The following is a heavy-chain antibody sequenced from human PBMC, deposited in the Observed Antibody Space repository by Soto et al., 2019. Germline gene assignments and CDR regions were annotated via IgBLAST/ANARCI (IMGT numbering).Heavy chain of an antibody. Sequence: SVKVSCKASGFTFTSSAVQWVRQARGQRLEWIGWIVVGSGSTNYAQKFQERVTITRDMSTSTAYMELSSLRSEDTVVYYCADSKIRPYDSSGYYYVCGMDVWGQGTTVTVSS. CDR2: IVVGSGST. CDR3: ADSKIRPYDSSGYYYVCGMDV. D-gene: IGHD3-22*01. J-gene: IGHJ6*02. V-gene: IGHV1-58*01. CDR1: GFTFTSSA.